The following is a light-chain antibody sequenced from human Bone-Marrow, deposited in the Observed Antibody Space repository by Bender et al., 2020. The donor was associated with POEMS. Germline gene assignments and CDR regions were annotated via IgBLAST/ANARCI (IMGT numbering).Light chain of an antibody. CDR1: GSDIGSYRL. CDR2: GVT. Sequence: QSALTQPASVSESPGQSITISCSGTGSDIGSYRLVSWYQQLPGTAPKLIIYGVTQRATGISNRFSGSKSDNTASLTISGLQAEDEADYYCCSYAGNNMWVFGGGTKVTVL. J-gene: IGLJ3*02. CDR3: CSYAGNNMWV. V-gene: IGLV2-23*02.